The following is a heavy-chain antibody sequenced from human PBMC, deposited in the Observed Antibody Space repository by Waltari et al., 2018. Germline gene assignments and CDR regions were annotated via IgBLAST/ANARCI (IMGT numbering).Heavy chain of an antibody. CDR2: IKGGNGKT. CDR3: ARGDYSSIWPFYFDY. J-gene: IGHJ4*01. V-gene: IGHV1-3*01. D-gene: IGHD6-13*01. CDR1: GYTFTAYA. Sequence: QVQLVQSGAEVKKPGASVKVSCKASGYTFTAYAIHWVRQAPGQSLEWMGWIKGGNGKTEYSQRFQGRVTITTDTSANTAFMELSGLSAEDTAIYYCARGDYSSIWPFYFDYWGQGALVTVSS.